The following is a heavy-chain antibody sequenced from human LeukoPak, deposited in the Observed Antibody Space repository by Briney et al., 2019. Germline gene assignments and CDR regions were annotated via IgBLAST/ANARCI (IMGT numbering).Heavy chain of an antibody. CDR1: GRTFSSYA. V-gene: IGHV1-69*04. CDR2: IIPILGIA. J-gene: IGHJ6*02. Sequence: GSSVKVSCKASGRTFSSYAISWVRQAPGQGLEWMGRIIPILGIANYAQKFQGRVTITADKSTSTAYMELSSLRSEDTAVYYCARDRAIAVAGNYYYYGMDVWGQGTTVTVSS. CDR3: ARDRAIAVAGNYYYYGMDV. D-gene: IGHD6-19*01.